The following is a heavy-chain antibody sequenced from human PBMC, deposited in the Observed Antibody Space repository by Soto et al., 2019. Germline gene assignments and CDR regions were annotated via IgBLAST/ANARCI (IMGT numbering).Heavy chain of an antibody. CDR3: ARIAAATTYDYYYAMDV. CDR1: GDSVSSNSVA. V-gene: IGHV6-1*01. J-gene: IGHJ6*02. D-gene: IGHD6-13*01. CDR2: TYYRSKWYN. Sequence: SPTLSLTCAISGDSVSSNSVAWNWIRQSPSRGLEWLGRTYYRSKWYNDYALSVKSRITISPDTSKNQFSLQLNSVTPEDTAVYYCARIAAATTYDYYYAMDVWGQGTTVTVSS.